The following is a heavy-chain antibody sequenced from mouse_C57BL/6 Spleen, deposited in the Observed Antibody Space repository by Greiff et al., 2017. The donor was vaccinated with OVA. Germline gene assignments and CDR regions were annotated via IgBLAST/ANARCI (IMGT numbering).Heavy chain of an antibody. CDR2: IYPGDGDT. J-gene: IGHJ4*01. V-gene: IGHV1-80*01. Sequence: QVHVKQSGAELVKPGASVKISCKASGYAFSSYWMNWVKQRPGKGLEWIGQIYPGDGDTNYNGKFKGKATLTADNSSSTAYMQRSSLTSEDSAVYFCARSGTWTEGYAMDYWGQGTSVTVSS. CDR3: ARSGTWTEGYAMDY. CDR1: GYAFSSYW. D-gene: IGHD3-1*01.